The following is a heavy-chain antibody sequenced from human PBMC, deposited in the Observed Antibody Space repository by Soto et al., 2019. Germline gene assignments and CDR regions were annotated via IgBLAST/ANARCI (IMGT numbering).Heavy chain of an antibody. CDR1: GGSISSGGYY. V-gene: IGHV4-31*03. D-gene: IGHD2-15*01. J-gene: IGHJ6*02. CDR2: IYYSGST. Sequence: QVQLQESGPGLVKPSQTLSLTCTVSGGSISSGGYYWSWIRQHPGKGLEWIGYIYYSGSTYYNPSLKSRVTISVDTSKNQFSLKLSSVTAADTAVYYCARVPYCSGGSCYPFYYYYYGMDVRGQGTTVTVSS. CDR3: ARVPYCSGGSCYPFYYYYYGMDV.